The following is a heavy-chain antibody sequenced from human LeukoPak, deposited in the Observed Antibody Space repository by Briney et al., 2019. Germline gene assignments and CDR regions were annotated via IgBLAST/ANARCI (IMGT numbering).Heavy chain of an antibody. CDR1: GFAVSHNY. D-gene: IGHD3-3*02. CDR2: IYSGGST. Sequence: SGGSLRLSCAASGFAVSHNYMSWVRQAPGKGLEWVSCIYSGGSTDYADSVKGRFTISRDNSRNTLYLQMNSLRAEDTAVYYCATRSLISPYWGRGTLVTVSS. CDR3: ATRSLISPY. J-gene: IGHJ4*02. V-gene: IGHV3-53*01.